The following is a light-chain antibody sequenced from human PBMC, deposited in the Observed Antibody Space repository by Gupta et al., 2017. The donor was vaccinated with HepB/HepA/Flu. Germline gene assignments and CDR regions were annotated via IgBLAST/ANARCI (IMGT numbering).Light chain of an antibody. J-gene: IGKJ1*01. CDR1: QSISSW. CDR2: KAY. V-gene: IGKV1-5*03. Sequence: DIQMTQSPSTLSASVGDRVTITCRASQSISSWLAWYQQKPGKAPKLLIYKAYSLESGVPSRFSGSGSGTECTLTSSSLQPDDFATYYCQQYNSYSGTFGQGTKVESK. CDR3: QQYNSYSGT.